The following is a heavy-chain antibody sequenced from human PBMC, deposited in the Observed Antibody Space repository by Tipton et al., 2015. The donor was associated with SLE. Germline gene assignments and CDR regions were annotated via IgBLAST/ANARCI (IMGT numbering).Heavy chain of an antibody. D-gene: IGHD3-10*01. V-gene: IGHV4-38-2*02. CDR3: ARDGACGSGSYYNEDWYFDL. CDR1: GYSISSGYY. J-gene: IGHJ2*01. CDR2: IYHSGST. Sequence: GLVKPSETLSLTCAVSGYSISSGYYWGWIRQPPGKGLEWIGSIYHSGSTYYNPSLKSRVTISVDTSKNQFSLKLSSVTAADTAVYYCARDGACGSGSYYNEDWYFDLWGRGTLVTVSS.